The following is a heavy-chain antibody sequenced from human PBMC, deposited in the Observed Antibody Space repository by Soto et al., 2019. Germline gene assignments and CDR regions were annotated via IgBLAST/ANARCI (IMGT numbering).Heavy chain of an antibody. CDR1: GGPISPYY. J-gene: IGHJ6*02. Sequence: PSETLSLTCTVSGGPISPYYWSWIRQPAGQGLEWIGRIYFSGSTNFAPSLRSRVTMSVDTSRNQVSLKMRSVTAADTAVYYCAREGGYFDSSGSGVYHYYGVDVWGQGTTVTVSS. CDR3: AREGGYFDSSGSGVYHYYGVDV. V-gene: IGHV4-4*07. D-gene: IGHD3-22*01. CDR2: IYFSGST.